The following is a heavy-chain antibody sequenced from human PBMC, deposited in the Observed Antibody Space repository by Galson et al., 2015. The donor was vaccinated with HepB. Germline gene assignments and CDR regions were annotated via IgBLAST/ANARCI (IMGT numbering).Heavy chain of an antibody. Sequence: SVKVSCKASGYTFTPYDINWVRQANGQGLEWMGWMNPNSGNTGYAQKFQGRVTMTRNTSISTAYMELSSLRSEDTAIYYCARQSGAYHWFDSWGQGTLVTVSS. CDR2: MNPNSGNT. CDR3: ARQSGAYHWFDS. V-gene: IGHV1-8*01. CDR1: GYTFTPYD. D-gene: IGHD2-15*01. J-gene: IGHJ5*01.